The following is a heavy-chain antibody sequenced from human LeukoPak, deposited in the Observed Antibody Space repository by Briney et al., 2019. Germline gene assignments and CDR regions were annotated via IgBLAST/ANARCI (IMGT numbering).Heavy chain of an antibody. J-gene: IGHJ4*02. Sequence: GGSLRLSCAASGFTSSDYYMSWIRQAPGKGLEWVSYISSSGSTIYYADSVKGRFNFSRDNAKNSLYLQMNSLRAEDTAVYYCARASVLKGYTIFGVVITGFDYWGQGTLVTVSS. CDR1: GFTSSDYY. CDR3: ARASVLKGYTIFGVVITGFDY. D-gene: IGHD3-3*01. V-gene: IGHV3-11*04. CDR2: ISSSGSTI.